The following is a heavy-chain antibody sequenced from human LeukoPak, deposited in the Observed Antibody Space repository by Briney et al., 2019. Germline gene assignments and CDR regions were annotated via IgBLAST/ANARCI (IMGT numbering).Heavy chain of an antibody. D-gene: IGHD3-10*01. CDR1: GFTFSNYV. CDR2: ISYDGSNE. V-gene: IGHV3-30-3*01. CDR3: ARVFRITKTTGMDV. Sequence: PGRSLRLSCVASGFTFSNYVMHWVRQAPGKGLEWVALISYDGSNENYADSVKGRFTISRDNSKNTLYLQMNSLRAEDTAVYYCARVFRITKTTGMDVWSQGTTVTVSS. J-gene: IGHJ6*02.